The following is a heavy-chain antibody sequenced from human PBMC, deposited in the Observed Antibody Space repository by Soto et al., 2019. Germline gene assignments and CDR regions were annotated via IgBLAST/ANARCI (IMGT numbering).Heavy chain of an antibody. D-gene: IGHD5-18*01. CDR2: ISSADST. CDR3: AKVHVVGYYSYYYYMDV. J-gene: IGHJ6*03. CDR1: GFTFNIYA. V-gene: IGHV3-23*01. Sequence: EVQLLESGGGLVQPGGSLRLSCAASGFTFNIYAMSWVRQTPGKGLEWISTISSADSTYYADSVRGRFTMSRDNSKKTVYLQMNSLRAEDTALYYCAKVHVVGYYSYYYYMDVWGKGTTVTVSS.